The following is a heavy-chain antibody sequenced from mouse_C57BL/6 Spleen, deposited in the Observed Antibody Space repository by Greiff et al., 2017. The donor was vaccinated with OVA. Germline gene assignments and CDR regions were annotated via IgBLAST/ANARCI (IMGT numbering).Heavy chain of an antibody. V-gene: IGHV1-61*01. CDR1: GYTFTSYW. D-gene: IGHD2-3*01. CDR3: AVDGYFYAMDY. CDR2: IYPSDSET. J-gene: IGHJ4*01. Sequence: VQLQQPGAELVRPGSSVKLSCKASGYTFTSYWMDWVKQRPGQGLEWIGNIYPSDSETHYNQKFKDKATLTVDKSSSTAYMQLSSLTSEDSAVYYCAVDGYFYAMDYWGQGTSVTVSS.